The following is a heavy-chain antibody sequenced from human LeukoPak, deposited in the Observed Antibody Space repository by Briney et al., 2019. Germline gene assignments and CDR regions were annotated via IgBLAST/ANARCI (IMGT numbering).Heavy chain of an antibody. J-gene: IGHJ4*02. CDR1: GFTFSSYE. CDR2: ISSSGSTI. D-gene: IGHD2-2*01. V-gene: IGHV3-48*03. Sequence: GGSLRLSCAASGFTFSSYEMNWVRQAPGKGLEWVSYISSSGSTIYYADSLKGRFTISRDNAKNSLYLQMNSLRAEDTAVYYCASQVVPAAMIFDYWGQGTLVTVSS. CDR3: ASQVVPAAMIFDY.